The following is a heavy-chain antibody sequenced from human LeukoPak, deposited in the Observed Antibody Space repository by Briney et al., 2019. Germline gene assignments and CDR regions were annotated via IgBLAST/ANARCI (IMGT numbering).Heavy chain of an antibody. CDR3: ARHRPYSSSPDGRSHINS. V-gene: IGHV3-23*01. D-gene: IGHD6-6*01. CDR2: ISGSGGDT. CDR1: GFTFSSYA. J-gene: IGHJ5*02. Sequence: GGSLRLSCAASGFTFSSYAMSWVRQAPGKGLEWVSAISGSGGDTYYADSVKGRFTISRDNSKNTLYLQMNSLRAEDTAVYYCARHRPYSSSPDGRSHINSWGQGTLVIGTS.